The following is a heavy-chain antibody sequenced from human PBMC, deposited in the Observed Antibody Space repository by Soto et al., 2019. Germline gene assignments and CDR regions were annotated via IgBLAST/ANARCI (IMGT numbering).Heavy chain of an antibody. CDR2: ISPKSGGT. V-gene: IGHV1-2*02. CDR1: GYTFIDYY. J-gene: IGHJ4*02. D-gene: IGHD3-9*01. CDR3: ARPPWYISDWYYFDL. Sequence: QVQLVQSGAEVKKPGASVKVSCEASGYTFIDYYMHWVRQAPGQGFEWMGRISPKSGGTNYAQKFQGRVTMTWDTSLNTAYMELSSLISEDTAVYYCARPPWYISDWYYFDLWGQGTLVTVSS.